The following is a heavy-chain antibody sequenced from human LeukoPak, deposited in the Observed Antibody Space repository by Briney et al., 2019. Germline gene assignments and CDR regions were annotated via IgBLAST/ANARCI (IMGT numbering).Heavy chain of an antibody. CDR1: VDTFTGLY. CDR3: ARVLIGSSSFDP. J-gene: IGHJ5*02. V-gene: IGHV1-2*02. Sequence: ASVKVSCKASVDTFTGLYIHWVRQAPGQGLEWMGWINPNSGDTNYAQKFQDRVTLTRDTSISTAYMELSALTSDDTAIYYCARVLIGSSSFDPWGQGTLVTVSS. D-gene: IGHD6-6*01. CDR2: INPNSGDT.